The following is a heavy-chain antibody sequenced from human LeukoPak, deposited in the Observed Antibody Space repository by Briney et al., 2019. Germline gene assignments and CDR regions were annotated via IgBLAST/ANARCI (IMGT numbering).Heavy chain of an antibody. CDR3: AKGYYYDSSGYYWNRGPADY. J-gene: IGHJ4*02. Sequence: GGSLRLSCAASGFTFSSYGMSWVRQAPGKGLEWVSAISGNGGSAYYADSVKGRFTISRDNSKNTLYLQMNSLRAEDTAVYYCAKGYYYDSSGYYWNRGPADYWGQGTLVTVSS. V-gene: IGHV3-23*01. D-gene: IGHD3-22*01. CDR2: ISGNGGSA. CDR1: GFTFSSYG.